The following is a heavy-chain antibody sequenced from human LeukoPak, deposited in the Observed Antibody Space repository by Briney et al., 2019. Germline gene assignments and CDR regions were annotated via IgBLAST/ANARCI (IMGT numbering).Heavy chain of an antibody. Sequence: SVKVSCKASGGTFSSYAISWVRQAPGQGGEWMGRIIPILGIANYAQKFQGRVTITADKSTSTAYMELSSLRSEDTAVYYCAILTTRPYYGMDVWGQGTTVTVSS. CDR3: AILTTRPYYGMDV. CDR1: GGTFSSYA. V-gene: IGHV1-69*04. CDR2: IIPILGIA. D-gene: IGHD4-11*01. J-gene: IGHJ6*02.